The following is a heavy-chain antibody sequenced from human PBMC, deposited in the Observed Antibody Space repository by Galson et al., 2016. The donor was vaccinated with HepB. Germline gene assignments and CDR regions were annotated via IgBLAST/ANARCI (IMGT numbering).Heavy chain of an antibody. V-gene: IGHV3-23*01. CDR3: ANQHTTGWYSCLTH. Sequence: SLRLSCAASGFTFSTNAMNWVRQAPGKGLEWVSGISDSGSSTSYADSVKGRFTISRDNSKNTLYLQMNSLRAEDTAIYHCANQHTTGWYSCLTHWGQGTLVTVSS. D-gene: IGHD6-19*01. CDR2: ISDSGSST. J-gene: IGHJ4*02. CDR1: GFTFSTNA.